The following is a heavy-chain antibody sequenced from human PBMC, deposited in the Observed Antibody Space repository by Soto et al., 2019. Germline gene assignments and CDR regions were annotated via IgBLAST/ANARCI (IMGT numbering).Heavy chain of an antibody. CDR3: ASLSGGRFLDKGDY. CDR1: NGSFMGFY. D-gene: IGHD3-3*01. J-gene: IGHJ4*02. CDR2: INHIGSP. V-gene: IGHV4-34*01. Sequence: QVQLHQWGAGLLKPSEILSLTCAVYNGSFMGFYWTWVRQSPGKGLEWIGEINHIGSPNYNPSLKSRAAISIDTSKQQFSLRLTSLTAADTAVYYCASLSGGRFLDKGDYWGQGIQVTVS.